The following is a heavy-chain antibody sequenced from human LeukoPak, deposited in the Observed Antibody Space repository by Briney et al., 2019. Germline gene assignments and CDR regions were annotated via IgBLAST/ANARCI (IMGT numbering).Heavy chain of an antibody. CDR3: ARRLRGGYSEY. V-gene: IGHV4-39*01. Sequence: SETLSLTCIVSGDSISSSSYYWGWIRQPPGQGLEWIGTIKSSGNSHYNPSLKSRVTMSIDTSKNQFSLKLTSVTATDPAVYFWARRLRGGYSEYWGQGNLVT. CDR2: IKSSGNS. D-gene: IGHD1-26*01. J-gene: IGHJ4*02. CDR1: GDSISSSSYY.